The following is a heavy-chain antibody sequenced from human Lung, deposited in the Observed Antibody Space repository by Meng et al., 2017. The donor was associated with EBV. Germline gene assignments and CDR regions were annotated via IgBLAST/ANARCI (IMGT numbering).Heavy chain of an antibody. CDR2: ISTNTGTP. CDR1: GYTFSTYT. J-gene: IGHJ5*02. D-gene: IGHD2/OR15-2a*01. V-gene: IGHV7-4-1*02. Sequence: QVHLIQSGFEWKKPGASVKVPCKASGYTFSTYTINWVRQAHGRGLEWMGWISTNTGTPTYTQGFTGRFVFSLDTSVSTAYLQISSLKAEDTAVYYCARGGNFDPWGQGTLVTVSS. CDR3: ARGGNFDP.